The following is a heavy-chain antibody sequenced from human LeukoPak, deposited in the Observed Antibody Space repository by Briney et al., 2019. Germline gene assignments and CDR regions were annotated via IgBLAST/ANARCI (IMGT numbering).Heavy chain of an antibody. J-gene: IGHJ4*02. Sequence: GGSLRLSCAASGFTFSSYGMNWVRQAPGKGLEWVSFISSSSSYIYYADSVKGRFTISRDNAKTSLYLQMDSLRTEDTAVYYCARVAYCGDDCYNYFDYWGQGTLVTVSS. CDR2: ISSSSSYI. CDR1: GFTFSSYG. CDR3: ARVAYCGDDCYNYFDY. D-gene: IGHD2-21*02. V-gene: IGHV3-21*01.